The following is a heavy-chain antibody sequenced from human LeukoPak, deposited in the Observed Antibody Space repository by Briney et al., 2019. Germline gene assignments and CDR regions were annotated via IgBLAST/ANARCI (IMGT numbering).Heavy chain of an antibody. Sequence: SVKVSCKASGGTFSNYAISWVRQAPGQGLEWMGGIIPIFGTANYAQKFQGRVTITTDEPTSTAYMELSSLRFEDTAVYYCARGGAASVSYYYYMDVWGKGTTVTVSS. CDR1: GGTFSNYA. CDR3: ARGGAASVSYYYYMDV. D-gene: IGHD6-13*01. J-gene: IGHJ6*03. V-gene: IGHV1-69*05. CDR2: IIPIFGTA.